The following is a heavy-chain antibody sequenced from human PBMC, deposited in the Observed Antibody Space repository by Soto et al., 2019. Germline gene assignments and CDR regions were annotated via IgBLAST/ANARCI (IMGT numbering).Heavy chain of an antibody. CDR2: IIPIVGTA. J-gene: IGHJ3*02. CDR3: ARVGAYDYDSTGYSAAVDI. V-gene: IGHV1-69*01. Sequence: QVQLVQSGAEVKKPGSSVKVSCKASGGTFSTYDINWVRQAPGQGLEWMGVIIPIVGTANYAQKFQDRLTITADEFTSTSHMELSSLRSEDTAVYYCARVGAYDYDSTGYSAAVDIWGQGTMVTVSS. CDR1: GGTFSTYD. D-gene: IGHD3-22*01.